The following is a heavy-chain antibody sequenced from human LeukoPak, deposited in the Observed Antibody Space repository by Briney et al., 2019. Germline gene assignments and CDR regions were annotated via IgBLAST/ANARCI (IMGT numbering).Heavy chain of an antibody. J-gene: IGHJ4*02. V-gene: IGHV3-30*02. CDR1: GFTFSSYG. D-gene: IGHD4/OR15-4a*01. CDR2: IRYDGSNE. Sequence: GGSLRLSCAASGFTFSSYGMHWVRQAPGKGLEWVSFIRYDGSNEYYADSVRGRFTISRDHSKNTLYLQMNSLRAEDTAVYYCARRAGAYSHPYDYWGQGTLVTVSS. CDR3: ARRAGAYSHPYDY.